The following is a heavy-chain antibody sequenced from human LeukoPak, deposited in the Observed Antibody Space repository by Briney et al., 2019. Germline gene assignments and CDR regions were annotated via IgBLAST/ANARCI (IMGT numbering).Heavy chain of an antibody. CDR3: ARAPYGDYGYDY. CDR1: GFTVSSNY. V-gene: IGHV3-66*02. J-gene: IGHJ4*02. Sequence: GGSLRLSCAASGFTVSSNYMSSVRQAPGKGLEWVSVIYSGGSTYYADSVKGRFTISRDNSKNTLYLQMNSLRVEDTAVYYCARAPYGDYGYDYWGQGTLVTVSS. CDR2: IYSGGST. D-gene: IGHD4-17*01.